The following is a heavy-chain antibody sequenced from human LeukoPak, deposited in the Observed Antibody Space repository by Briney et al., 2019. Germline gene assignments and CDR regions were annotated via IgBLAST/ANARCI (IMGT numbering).Heavy chain of an antibody. CDR1: GFTFSSYA. D-gene: IGHD4-17*01. CDR3: ARGFQGAVTFDY. J-gene: IGHJ4*02. CDR2: ISYDGSNK. V-gene: IGHV3-30*04. Sequence: GGSLRLSCAASGFTFSSYAMHWVRQAPGKGLEWVAVISYDGSNKYYADSVKGRFTISRDNSKNTLYLQMNSLRAEDTAVYYCARGFQGAVTFDYWGQGTLVTVSS.